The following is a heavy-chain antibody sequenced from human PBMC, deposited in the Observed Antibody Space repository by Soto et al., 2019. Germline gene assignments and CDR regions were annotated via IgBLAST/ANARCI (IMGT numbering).Heavy chain of an antibody. D-gene: IGHD6-13*01. CDR3: ARLYSSSWYRGYFQH. Sequence: SETLSLTCAVYGGSFSGYYWSWIRQPPGKGLEWIGEINHSGSTNYNPSLKSRVTISVDTSKNQFSLKLSSVTAADTAAYYCARLYSSSWYRGYFQHWGQGTLVTVSS. CDR1: GGSFSGYY. CDR2: INHSGST. V-gene: IGHV4-34*01. J-gene: IGHJ1*01.